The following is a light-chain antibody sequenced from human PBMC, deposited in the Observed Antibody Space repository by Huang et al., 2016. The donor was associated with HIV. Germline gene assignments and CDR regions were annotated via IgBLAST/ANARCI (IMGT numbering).Light chain of an antibody. V-gene: IGKV1-39*01. CDR1: QNITKS. CDR3: QQSFSVPRT. J-gene: IGKJ1*01. Sequence: DIQMTQSPPSLSASVGDRVTFTCRANQNITKSLTWYQQKPGKAPKLLIYTASTLESGVPSRFSGSGSASRFTLSIGNLQPEDFATYYCQQSFSVPRTFG. CDR2: TAS.